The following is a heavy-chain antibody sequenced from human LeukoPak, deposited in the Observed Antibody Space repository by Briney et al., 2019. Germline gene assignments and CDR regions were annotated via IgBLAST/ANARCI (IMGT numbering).Heavy chain of an antibody. CDR1: GGSLSGYY. J-gene: IGHJ4*02. CDR3: ARIPPLRYYDSSGPDY. V-gene: IGHV4-34*01. Sequence: PSETLSLTCAVYGGSLSGYYWSWIRQPPGKGLEWIGEINHSGSTNYNPSLKSRVTISVDTSKNQFSLKLSSVTAADTAVYYCARIPPLRYYDSSGPDYWGQGTLVTVSS. CDR2: INHSGST. D-gene: IGHD3-22*01.